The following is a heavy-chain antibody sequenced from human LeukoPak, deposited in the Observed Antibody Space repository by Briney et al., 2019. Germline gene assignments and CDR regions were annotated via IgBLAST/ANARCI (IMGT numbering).Heavy chain of an antibody. J-gene: IGHJ6*03. CDR3: ARAPNYYYYMDV. CDR1: GYTFTSYD. Sequence: ASVKVSCKASGYTFTSYDINWVRQATGQGLEWMGWMNPNSGNTGYAQKFQGRVTITRNTSISTAYMELSSLRSEDTAVYYCARAPNYYYYMDVWGKGTTVTVSS. V-gene: IGHV1-8*03. CDR2: MNPNSGNT.